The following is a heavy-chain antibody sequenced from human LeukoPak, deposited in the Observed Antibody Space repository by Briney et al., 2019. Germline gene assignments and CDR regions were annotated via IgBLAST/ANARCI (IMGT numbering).Heavy chain of an antibody. CDR3: ASGTDSYDSGGFFREPFFAY. J-gene: IGHJ4*02. Sequence: GGSLRLSCAASGFSFSDHYMSWVRQAPGKGLEWISYISSSGTYTTYTDSVKGRFTVSRDSAKKSLYLQMNNLRAEDTAVYYCASGTDSYDSGGFFREPFFAYWGQGTLVSVSS. V-gene: IGHV3-11*03. D-gene: IGHD3-22*01. CDR1: GFSFSDHY. CDR2: ISSSGTYT.